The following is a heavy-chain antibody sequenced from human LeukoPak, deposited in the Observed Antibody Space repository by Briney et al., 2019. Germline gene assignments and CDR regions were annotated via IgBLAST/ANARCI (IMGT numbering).Heavy chain of an antibody. V-gene: IGHV1-46*01. J-gene: IGHJ4*02. D-gene: IGHD3-22*01. CDR1: GYTFINYY. Sequence: ASVKVSCKASGYTFINYYMHWVRQAPGQGLEWMGIVNPNDGSTSYAQKFQGRVTMTRETSTSTVYMELNSLRSEDTAVYYCARGGYYYGYWGQGTLVTVSS. CDR2: VNPNDGST. CDR3: ARGGYYYGY.